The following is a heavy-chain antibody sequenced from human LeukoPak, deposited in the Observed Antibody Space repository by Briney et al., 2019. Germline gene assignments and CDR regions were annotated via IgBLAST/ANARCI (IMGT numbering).Heavy chain of an antibody. J-gene: IGHJ2*01. CDR2: IKEDGGEK. Sequence: GGSLRLSCAASGFNFSSHLVTWVRQAPGKGLEWVANIKEDGGEKDYVDSVKGRFTISRDNAKNSLYLQMSSLRAEDTAVYHCARDVYYDRSGYYYSQKYWYFDLWGRGTLVTVSS. CDR1: GFNFSSHL. V-gene: IGHV3-7*01. D-gene: IGHD3-22*01. CDR3: ARDVYYDRSGYYYSQKYWYFDL.